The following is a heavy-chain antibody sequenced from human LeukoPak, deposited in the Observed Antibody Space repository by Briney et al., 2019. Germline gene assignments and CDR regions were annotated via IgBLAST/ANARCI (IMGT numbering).Heavy chain of an antibody. CDR2: IEHNAKEK. J-gene: IGHJ4*02. CDR3: AKDFKWSFDY. CDR1: GFAFRNHN. D-gene: IGHD3-3*01. V-gene: IGHV3-30*02. Sequence: PGGSLRLSCAASGFAFRNHNMHWVRQAPGKGLEWVAFIEHNAKEKKYADSVRGRFTISRDNSKNMLYLQMNSLRNDDTALYYCAKDFKWSFDYWGQGTLVTVSS.